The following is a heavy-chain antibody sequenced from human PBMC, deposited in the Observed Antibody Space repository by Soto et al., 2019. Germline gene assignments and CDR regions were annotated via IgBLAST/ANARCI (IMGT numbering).Heavy chain of an antibody. CDR3: ARTELYYDSSGYYPFDY. D-gene: IGHD3-22*01. V-gene: IGHV1-18*04. CDR2: ISAYNGNT. J-gene: IGHJ4*02. Sequence: ASVKVSCKASGYTFTSYGISWLRQAPGQGLEWMGWISAYNGNTNYAQKLQGRVTMTTDTSTSTAYMELRSLRSDDTAVYYCARTELYYDSSGYYPFDYWGQGTLVTVSS. CDR1: GYTFTSYG.